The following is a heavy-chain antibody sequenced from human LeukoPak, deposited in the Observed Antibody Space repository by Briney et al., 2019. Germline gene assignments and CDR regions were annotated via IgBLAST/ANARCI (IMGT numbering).Heavy chain of an antibody. Sequence: SGTLSLTCIISGGSISSSNWWSWVRQPPGKGLEWIGEVYQTGSTNYNPSLESRVIISVDRSKNQFSLKLTSVTAADTALYYCARERGEEYSSGWYKTNFFDTWGQGTRVTVSS. D-gene: IGHD6-19*01. CDR1: GGSISSSNW. V-gene: IGHV4-4*02. CDR3: ARERGEEYSSGWYKTNFFDT. J-gene: IGHJ4*02. CDR2: VYQTGST.